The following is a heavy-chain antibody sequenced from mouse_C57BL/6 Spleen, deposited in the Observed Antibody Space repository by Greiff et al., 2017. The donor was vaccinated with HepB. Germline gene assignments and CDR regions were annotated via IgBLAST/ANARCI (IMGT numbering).Heavy chain of an antibody. CDR2: IYPGNSDT. CDR1: GYTFTSYW. D-gene: IGHD3-2*02. CDR3: TRSNRAAQPYYFDY. Sequence: VQLQQSGTVLARPGASVKMSCKTSGYTFTSYWMHWVKQRPGQGLEWIGAIYPGNSDTSYNQKFKGKAKLTAVTSASTAYMELSSLTNEDSAVYDCTRSNRAAQPYYFDYWGQGTTLTVSS. V-gene: IGHV1-5*01. J-gene: IGHJ2*01.